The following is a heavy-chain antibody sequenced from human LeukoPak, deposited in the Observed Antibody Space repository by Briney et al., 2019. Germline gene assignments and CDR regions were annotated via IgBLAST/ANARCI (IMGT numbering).Heavy chain of an antibody. J-gene: IGHJ1*01. Sequence: GGALRLSCEGSGFTLSNYWMGWVRQAPGEGLQWVANIKADGSEKYYVDSVKGRFTISRDNANNSLYLQMNSLRAEDTAVYYCATYSSLNRREFQYWGQGTLLTVSS. CDR3: ATYSSLNRREFQY. D-gene: IGHD3-22*01. V-gene: IGHV3-7*01. CDR2: IKADGSEK. CDR1: GFTLSNYW.